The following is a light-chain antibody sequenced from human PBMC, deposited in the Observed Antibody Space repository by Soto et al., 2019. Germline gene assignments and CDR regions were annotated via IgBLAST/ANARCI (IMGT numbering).Light chain of an antibody. CDR3: LQYYNYPYT. V-gene: IGKV1-6*01. CDR2: AGS. Sequence: AIQMTQSPPSLSASVGDRVTITCRASQGIGNELGWYQQKPGKAPNLLIYAGSRLQSGVPSRFSGSGSGTDFTLTISSLQPEDFATYYCLQYYNYPYTFGQGTKLEIK. CDR1: QGIGNE. J-gene: IGKJ2*01.